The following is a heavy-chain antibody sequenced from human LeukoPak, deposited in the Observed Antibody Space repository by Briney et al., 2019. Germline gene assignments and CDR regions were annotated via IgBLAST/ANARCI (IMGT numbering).Heavy chain of an antibody. D-gene: IGHD4-17*01. Sequence: PSETLSLTCTVSGGSISSSSYYWGWIRQPPGKGLEWIGSIYYSGSTYYNPSLKSRVTLSVDTSKNQFSLKLSSVTAADTAVYYCARVDYGDYISPWFDPWGQGTLVTVSS. J-gene: IGHJ5*02. CDR3: ARVDYGDYISPWFDP. V-gene: IGHV4-39*07. CDR1: GGSISSSSYY. CDR2: IYYSGST.